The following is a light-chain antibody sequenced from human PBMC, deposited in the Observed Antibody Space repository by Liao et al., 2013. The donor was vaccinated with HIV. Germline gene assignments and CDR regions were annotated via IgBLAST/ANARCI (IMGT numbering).Light chain of an antibody. Sequence: SYELTQPPSVSVSPGQTASITCSGHKLGNKYASWYQQKPGQSPVLVIFRDTKRPSGIPERFSGSNSGNTATLTISGTQAMDEADYHCQAWDRTTGVFGGGTKLTVL. CDR2: RDT. CDR3: QAWDRTTGV. J-gene: IGLJ3*02. CDR1: KLGNKY. V-gene: IGLV3-1*01.